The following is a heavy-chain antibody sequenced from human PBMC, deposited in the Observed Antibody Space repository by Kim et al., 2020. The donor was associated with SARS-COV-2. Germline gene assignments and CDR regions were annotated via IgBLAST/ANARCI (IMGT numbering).Heavy chain of an antibody. J-gene: IGHJ2*01. Sequence: YHPYHTSRVTIALDTDKNTFSLKLNSVTAADTAVYYCARPSYKRGWSFDVWGRGTLVTVSS. D-gene: IGHD3-10*01. CDR3: ARPSYKRGWSFDV. V-gene: IGHV4-4*07.